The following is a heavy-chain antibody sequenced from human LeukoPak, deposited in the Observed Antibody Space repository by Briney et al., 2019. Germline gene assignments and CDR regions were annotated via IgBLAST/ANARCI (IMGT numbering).Heavy chain of an antibody. D-gene: IGHD3-10*01. CDR1: GGSISSYY. V-gene: IGHV4-59*07. CDR3: ARVRYYGSGSYYTHYFMDV. CDR2: IYYSGST. J-gene: IGHJ6*03. Sequence: SDSLSLTCTVCGGSISSYYWSWIRQPPGKGLEWIGYIYYSGSTNYNHSLKSRVTISEDTFKNQFSLKLSSVTAADTAVYYCARVRYYGSGSYYTHYFMDVWGKGTTVTIS.